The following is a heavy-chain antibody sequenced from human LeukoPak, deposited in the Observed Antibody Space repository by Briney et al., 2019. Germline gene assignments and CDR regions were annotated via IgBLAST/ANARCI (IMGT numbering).Heavy chain of an antibody. CDR1: GFTVSSNY. V-gene: IGHV3-66*01. J-gene: IGHJ3*02. D-gene: IGHD3-9*01. CDR2: IYSGGST. Sequence: GSLRLSCAASGFTVSSNYMSWVRQAPGKGLEWVSVIYSGGSTYCADSVKGRFTISRDNSKNTLYLQMNSLRAEDTAVYYCASSDWGAFDIWGQGTMVTVSS. CDR3: ASSDWGAFDI.